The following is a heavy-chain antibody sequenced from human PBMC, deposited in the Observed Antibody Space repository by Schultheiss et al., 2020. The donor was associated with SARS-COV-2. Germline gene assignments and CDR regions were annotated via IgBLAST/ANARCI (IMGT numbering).Heavy chain of an antibody. CDR2: ISDSGST. Sequence: SETLSLTCAVYGGSFSGYYWSWIRQPPGKGLEWIGYISDSGSTNYRSSLKSRVTISVDTSKNQFSLKLSSVTAADTAVYYCARLGHCSSTSCLTEAGIYYYYGMDVWGQGTTVTVSS. J-gene: IGHJ6*02. V-gene: IGHV4-59*08. CDR3: ARLGHCSSTSCLTEAGIYYYYGMDV. D-gene: IGHD2-2*01. CDR1: GGSFSGYY.